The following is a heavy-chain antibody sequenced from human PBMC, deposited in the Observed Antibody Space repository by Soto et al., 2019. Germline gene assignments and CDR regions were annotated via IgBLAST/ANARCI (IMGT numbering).Heavy chain of an antibody. J-gene: IGHJ5*02. D-gene: IGHD4-4*01. V-gene: IGHV1-46*01. CDR3: ARGREYSFGYNWFDP. CDR1: GYAFTYYH. Sequence: ASVKVSCKSSGYAFTYYHMHWVRQAPGQGLEWLGVINPGDGRTRYTEKFQDRVTMTRDTSTSTVFMEMSSLRSDDTAVYFCARGREYSFGYNWFDPWGPGTLVTVSS. CDR2: INPGDGRT.